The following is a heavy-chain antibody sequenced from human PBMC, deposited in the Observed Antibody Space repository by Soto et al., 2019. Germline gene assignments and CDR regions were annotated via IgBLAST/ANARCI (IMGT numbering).Heavy chain of an antibody. CDR2: MQHSSGRT. Sequence: QVQLVQSGAEVREPGASVKVSCKASGYSFTSLDINWVRQTTGQGLEWMGWMQHSSGRTGYAQKFKGRVTMTRDTSINTAYMELSSLTSDAAAFYYCARGVTAGVDYWGQGTLVTVSS. CDR1: GYSFTSLD. CDR3: ARGVTAGVDY. J-gene: IGHJ4*02. V-gene: IGHV1-8*01. D-gene: IGHD1-26*01.